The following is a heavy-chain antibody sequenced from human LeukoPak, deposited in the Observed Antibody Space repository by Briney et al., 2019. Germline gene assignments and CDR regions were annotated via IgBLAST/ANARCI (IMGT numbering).Heavy chain of an antibody. D-gene: IGHD3-3*01. CDR2: ISNSSSYI. V-gene: IGHV3-21*01. CDR3: ARAPFGVVHYGMDV. J-gene: IGHJ6*02. CDR1: GFTFSSYS. Sequence: GGSLRLSCAASGFTFSSYSMNWVRQAPGKGLEWVSSISNSSSYIYYADSVKGRFTISRDNAKNSLYLQMNSLRAEDTAVYYCARAPFGVVHYGMDVWGQGTTVTVSS.